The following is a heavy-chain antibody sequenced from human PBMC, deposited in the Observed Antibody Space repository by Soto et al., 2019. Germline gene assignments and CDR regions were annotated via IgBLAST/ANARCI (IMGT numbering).Heavy chain of an antibody. D-gene: IGHD6-13*01. Sequence: QVQLVQSGAEVKKPGSSVKVSCKASGGTFSSYAISWVRQAPGQGLEWMGGIIPIFGTANYAQKFQGRVTITADESTSTAYMELSSLRSEDTAVYYCARGAPCDSSSCNYYYYGMDVWGQGPTVTVSS. J-gene: IGHJ6*02. CDR1: GGTFSSYA. V-gene: IGHV1-69*01. CDR3: ARGAPCDSSSCNYYYYGMDV. CDR2: IIPIFGTA.